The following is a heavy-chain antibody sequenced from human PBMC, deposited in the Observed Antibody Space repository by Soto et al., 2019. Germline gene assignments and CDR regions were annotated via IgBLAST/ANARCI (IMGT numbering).Heavy chain of an antibody. D-gene: IGHD3-3*01. J-gene: IGHJ4*02. V-gene: IGHV3-23*01. CDR2: ISGGGDAS. CDR1: GFTFSSYA. Sequence: PGGSLRLSCTASGFTFSSYAMDWVRQAPGKGLEWLSVISGGGDASHYADSVKGRFTISRDNSKNTLFLQMSSLRAEETAVYYCEKSKNDFWSGYWPSDYWGQGTLVTVSS. CDR3: EKSKNDFWSGYWPSDY.